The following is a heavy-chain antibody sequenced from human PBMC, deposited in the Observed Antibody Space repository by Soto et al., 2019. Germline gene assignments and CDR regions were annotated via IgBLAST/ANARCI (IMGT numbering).Heavy chain of an antibody. D-gene: IGHD6-13*01. V-gene: IGHV3-30-3*01. CDR3: ARDLSPIAAADPTFDI. CDR1: GFTFSSYA. CDR2: ISYDGSNK. Sequence: PGGSLRLSCAASGFTFSSYAMHWVRQAPGKGLEWVAVISYDGSNKYYADSVKGRLTISRDNSKNTLYLQMNSLRAEDTAVYYCARDLSPIAAADPTFDIWGQGTMVTVSS. J-gene: IGHJ3*02.